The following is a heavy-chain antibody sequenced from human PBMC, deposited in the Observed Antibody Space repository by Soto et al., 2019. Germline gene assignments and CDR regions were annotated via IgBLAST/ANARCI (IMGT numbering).Heavy chain of an antibody. J-gene: IGHJ4*02. CDR1: GFTFSSYA. V-gene: IGHV3-23*01. CDR3: AKRGLREIKDDY. CDR2: ISAGGGNT. Sequence: DVQVLESGGGLVQPGGSLRLSCAASGFTFSSYAMSWVRQAPGKGLEWVLTISAGGGNTYYADSVKGRFTISRDNSKNTLYLQMNSLRAEDTAVYYCAKRGLREIKDDYWGQGTLVTVSS. D-gene: IGHD4-17*01.